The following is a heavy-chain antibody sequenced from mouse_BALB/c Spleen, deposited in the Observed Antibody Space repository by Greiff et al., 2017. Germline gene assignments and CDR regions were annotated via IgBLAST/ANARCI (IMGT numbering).Heavy chain of an antibody. Sequence: EVNLVESGGGLVQPGGSRKLSCAASGFTFSSFGMHWVRQAPEKGLEWVAYISSGSSTIYYADTVKGRFTISRDNPKNTLFLQMTSLRSEDTAMYYCARYEGFWFAYWGQGTLVTVSA. V-gene: IGHV5-17*02. CDR2: ISSGSSTI. J-gene: IGHJ3*01. CDR3: ARYEGFWFAY. D-gene: IGHD2-12*01. CDR1: GFTFSSFG.